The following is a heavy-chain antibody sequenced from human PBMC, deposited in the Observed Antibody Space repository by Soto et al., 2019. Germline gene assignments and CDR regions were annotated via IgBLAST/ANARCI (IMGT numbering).Heavy chain of an antibody. J-gene: IGHJ5*02. Sequence: QVHLVHSGGEVKKTGASVTVSCKASGYRFASYAIGWVRQAPGQGLEWVGWISAYNGNTRYAQKLQGRVTMTTDTSTSTAYMELRSLKSDDTAVYYCARERVTLVRGPQNWFDPWGQGTLVTVSS. CDR2: ISAYNGNT. D-gene: IGHD3-10*01. CDR1: GYRFASYA. CDR3: ARERVTLVRGPQNWFDP. V-gene: IGHV1-18*01.